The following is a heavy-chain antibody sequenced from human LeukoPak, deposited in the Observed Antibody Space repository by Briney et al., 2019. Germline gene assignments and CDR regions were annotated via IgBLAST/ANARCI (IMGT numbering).Heavy chain of an antibody. CDR2: IGSKRNNYAA. CDR1: GFIFSDST. J-gene: IGHJ4*02. D-gene: IGHD3-10*01. CDR3: TRGRYGSGSFDY. V-gene: IGHV3-73*01. Sequence: GGSLKLSCAPSGFIFSDSTLHWVRQASGKGPEWVGRIGSKRNNYAAKCADSVRGRFTISRDDSKNTAYLQMNSLKIEDTAMYYCTRGRYGSGSFDYWGQGTLVTVSS.